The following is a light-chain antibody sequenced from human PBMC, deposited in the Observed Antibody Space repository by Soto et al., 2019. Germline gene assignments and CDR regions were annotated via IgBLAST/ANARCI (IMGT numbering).Light chain of an antibody. Sequence: DIVMTQSPLSLPVTPGEPASISCRSGQSLLHSNGYNFLDWYLQKPGQSPQLLIYLGSTRASGVPDRFSGSGSGTDVTLKISRVEAEDVGVYYCMQALQTPRTFGQGTKLEIK. J-gene: IGKJ2*01. CDR2: LGS. CDR1: QSLLHSNGYNF. CDR3: MQALQTPRT. V-gene: IGKV2-28*01.